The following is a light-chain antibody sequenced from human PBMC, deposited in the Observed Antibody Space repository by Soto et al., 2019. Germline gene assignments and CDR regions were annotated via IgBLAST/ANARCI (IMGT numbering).Light chain of an antibody. Sequence: QSVLTQPASVSGSPGQSITISCTGTSSDVGAYNYVSWYQQHPGKAPKLMIYDVSNRPSGVSNRFSGSKSGNTASLTISGLQAEDEADYHCSSYTSSSTYVFGTGTKVTVL. CDR2: DVS. J-gene: IGLJ1*01. V-gene: IGLV2-14*03. CDR1: SSDVGAYNY. CDR3: SSYTSSSTYV.